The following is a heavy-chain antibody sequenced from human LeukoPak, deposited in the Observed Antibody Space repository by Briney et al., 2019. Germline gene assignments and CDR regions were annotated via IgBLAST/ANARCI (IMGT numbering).Heavy chain of an antibody. Sequence: GRSLRLSCAASGFTFSSYGMHWVRQALGKGLEWVAVISYDGSNKYYADSVKGRFTISRDNSKNPLYLQMNSLRAEATAVYYCAKGHYDILTGHAHFFDYWGQGTLVTVSS. V-gene: IGHV3-30*18. CDR1: GFTFSSYG. D-gene: IGHD3-9*01. J-gene: IGHJ4*02. CDR3: AKGHYDILTGHAHFFDY. CDR2: ISYDGSNK.